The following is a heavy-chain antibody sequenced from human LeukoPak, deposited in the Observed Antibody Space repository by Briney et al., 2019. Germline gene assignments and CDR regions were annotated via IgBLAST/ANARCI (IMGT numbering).Heavy chain of an antibody. CDR3: ARTYGSGSYYNSYFDY. D-gene: IGHD3-10*01. CDR2: ISGSGGST. V-gene: IGHV3-23*01. CDR1: GFTFSSYA. Sequence: PGGSLRLSCAASGFTFSSYAMSWVRQAPGKGLEWVSAISGSGGSTYYADSVKGRFTISRDNSKNTLYLQMNSLRAEDTAVYYCARTYGSGSYYNSYFDYWGQGTLVTVSS. J-gene: IGHJ4*02.